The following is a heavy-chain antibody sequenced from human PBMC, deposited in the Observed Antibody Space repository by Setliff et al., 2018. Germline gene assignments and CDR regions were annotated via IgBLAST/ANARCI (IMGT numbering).Heavy chain of an antibody. D-gene: IGHD6-19*01. J-gene: IGHJ4*02. CDR3: AKDQRESTGWFKLFDY. CDR2: IHSGGSRT. V-gene: IGHV3-23*03. Sequence: PVGSLRLSCEASGFTFSNYAMGWVRQAPGKGLEWVSVIHSGGSRTYSADSVKGRFTIFRDNSRNTLHLQMNSLRAEDTAVYYCAKDQRESTGWFKLFDYWGQGVLVTVSS. CDR1: GFTFSNYA.